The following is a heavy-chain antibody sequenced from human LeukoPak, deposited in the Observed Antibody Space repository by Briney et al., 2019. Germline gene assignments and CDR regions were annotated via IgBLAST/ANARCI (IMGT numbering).Heavy chain of an antibody. CDR1: GYSFTSYW. V-gene: IGHV5-51*01. J-gene: IGHJ5*02. D-gene: IGHD5-24*01. CDR2: IYPGDSNT. Sequence: GESLKISCKGSGYSFTSYWIGWVRPMPGKGLEWMGIIYPGDSNTRYSPSFQGHVPISADKSISTAYLQWSSLKASDTAMYNCASLAWLQDWFDPWGQATLVTVSS. CDR3: ASLAWLQDWFDP.